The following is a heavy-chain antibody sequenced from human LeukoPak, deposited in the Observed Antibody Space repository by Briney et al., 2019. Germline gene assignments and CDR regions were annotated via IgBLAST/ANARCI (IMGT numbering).Heavy chain of an antibody. J-gene: IGHJ6*02. Sequence: GRSLRLSCAASGFTFSNAWMNWVRQAPGKGLEWVGRIKSKTDGGATDYAAPVKGRFTISRDDSKNTLYLQMNSLKTEDTAVYSCTTDILTAFDYYYYGMDVWGQGTTVTVSS. D-gene: IGHD3-9*01. CDR2: IKSKTDGGAT. V-gene: IGHV3-15*01. CDR1: GFTFSNAW. CDR3: TTDILTAFDYYYYGMDV.